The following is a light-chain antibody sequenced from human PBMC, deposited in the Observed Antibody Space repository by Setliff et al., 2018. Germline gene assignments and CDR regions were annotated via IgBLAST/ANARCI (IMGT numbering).Light chain of an antibody. Sequence: QSALPQPPSASGSPGQSVTISCTGTSSDVGGYNYVSWYQQHPGKAPKLMIYEVSKRPSGVPDRFSGSKSGNTASLTVSGLQAEDEADYYCSSYAGSNNFPYVFGTGTKVTV. V-gene: IGLV2-8*01. J-gene: IGLJ1*01. CDR2: EVS. CDR1: SSDVGGYNY. CDR3: SSYAGSNNFPYV.